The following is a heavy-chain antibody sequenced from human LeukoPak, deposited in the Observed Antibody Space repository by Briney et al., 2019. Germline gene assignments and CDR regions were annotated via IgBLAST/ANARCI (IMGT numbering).Heavy chain of an antibody. V-gene: IGHV3-11*01. CDR1: GFTFSDYY. D-gene: IGHD3-3*01. J-gene: IGHJ6*03. CDR3: ARDGGEYRFLEWLSPPYMDV. CDR2: ISSSGSTI. Sequence: GGSLRLSCAASGFTFSDYYMSWIRQAPGKGLEWVSYISSSGSTIYYADSVKGRFTISRDNAKNSLYLQMNSLRVEDTALYYCARDGGEYRFLEWLSPPYMDVWGKGTTVTVSS.